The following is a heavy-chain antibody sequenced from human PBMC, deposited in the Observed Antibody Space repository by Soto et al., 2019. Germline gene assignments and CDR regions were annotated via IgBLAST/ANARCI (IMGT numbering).Heavy chain of an antibody. CDR2: IITILGIA. CDR3: AGAVYYYGSGSYYPFDY. CDR1: GGTFSSYT. Sequence: QVQLVQSGAEVKKPGSSVKVSCKASGGTFSSYTISWVRQAPGQGLEWMGRIITILGIANYAQKFQGRVTITADKSTSTAYTERSSLRAEDKAVYYSAGAVYYYGSGSYYPFDYWGQGTLVTVSS. V-gene: IGHV1-69*02. J-gene: IGHJ4*02. D-gene: IGHD3-10*01.